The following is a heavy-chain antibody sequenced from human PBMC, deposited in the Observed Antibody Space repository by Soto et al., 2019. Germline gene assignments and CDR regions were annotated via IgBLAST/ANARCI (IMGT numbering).Heavy chain of an antibody. Sequence: GGSLRLSCAASGFTFSSYGMHWVRQAPGKGLEWVAVISYDGSNKYYADSVKGRFTISRDNSKNTLYLQMNSLRAEDTAVYYCAKDSLADFSSGWYAFDIWGQGTMVTVSS. CDR1: GFTFSSYG. J-gene: IGHJ3*02. D-gene: IGHD6-19*01. CDR2: ISYDGSNK. V-gene: IGHV3-30*18. CDR3: AKDSLADFSSGWYAFDI.